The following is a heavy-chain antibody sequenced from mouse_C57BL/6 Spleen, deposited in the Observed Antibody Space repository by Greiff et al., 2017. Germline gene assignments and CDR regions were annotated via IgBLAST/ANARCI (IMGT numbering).Heavy chain of an antibody. D-gene: IGHD3-2*02. CDR2: ISSGSSTI. CDR1: GFTFSDYG. V-gene: IGHV5-17*01. Sequence: EVQLVESGGGLVKPGGSLKLSCAASGFTFSDYGMHWVRQAPEKGLEWVAYISSGSSTIYYADTVKGRFTISRDNAKNTLFLQMTSLRSEDTAMYYCAKTAQATGGFAYWGQGTLVTVSA. CDR3: AKTAQATGGFAY. J-gene: IGHJ3*01.